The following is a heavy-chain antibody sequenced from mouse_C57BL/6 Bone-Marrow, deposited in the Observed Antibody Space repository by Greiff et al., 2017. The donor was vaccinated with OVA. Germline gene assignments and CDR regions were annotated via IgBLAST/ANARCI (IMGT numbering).Heavy chain of an antibody. V-gene: IGHV5-6*01. J-gene: IGHJ3*01. CDR1: GFTFSSYG. D-gene: IGHD2-4*01. Sequence: EVKLMESGGDLVKPGGSLKLSCAASGFTFSSYGMSWVRQTPDKRLEWVATISSGGSYTYYPDSVKGRFTISRDNAKNTLYLQMSSLKSEDTAMYYCARPFYYDYDGAWFAYWGQGTLVTVSA. CDR2: ISSGGSYT. CDR3: ARPFYYDYDGAWFAY.